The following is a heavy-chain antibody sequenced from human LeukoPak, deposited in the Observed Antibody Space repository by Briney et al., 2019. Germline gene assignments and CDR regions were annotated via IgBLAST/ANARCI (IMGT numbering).Heavy chain of an antibody. CDR1: GFTFSSYA. V-gene: IGHV3-30*04. CDR2: ISYDGSNK. CDR3: ARVTAVAGTY. J-gene: IGHJ4*02. D-gene: IGHD6-19*01. Sequence: GSLRLSCAASGFTFSSYAMHWVRQAPGKGLEWVAVISYDGSNKYYADSVKGRFTISRDNSKNTLYLQMNSLRAEDTAVYYCARVTAVAGTYWGQGTLVTVSS.